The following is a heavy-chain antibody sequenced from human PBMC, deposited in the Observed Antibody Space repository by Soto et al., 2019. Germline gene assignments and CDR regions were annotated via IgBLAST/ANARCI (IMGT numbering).Heavy chain of an antibody. CDR3: ARSYYDFWCGYPFDY. V-gene: IGHV4-59*01. J-gene: IGHJ4*02. CDR2: IYYSGST. Sequence: SETLSLTCSGSGDSISNYYWSWIRQPPGKRLEWIGYIYYSGSTKYKPSLKSRVAISVDTSKNQFSLRLSSVTAAHPAVYYCARSYYDFWCGYPFDYWGQGTLVTVSS. CDR1: GDSISNYY. D-gene: IGHD3-3*01.